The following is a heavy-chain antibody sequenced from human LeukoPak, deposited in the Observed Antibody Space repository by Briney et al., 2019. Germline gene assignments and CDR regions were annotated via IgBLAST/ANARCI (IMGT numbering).Heavy chain of an antibody. Sequence: PGGSLRLSCAASGFTFTGFQMNWVRQAPGKGLEWVSYISNSGNTIYYADSVKGRFTISRDNAKNSLYLQMNSLRAEDTAVYYCARGGGITMLRGAAVKVSRDYYFAMDVWGQGTTVTVSS. D-gene: IGHD3-10*01. CDR3: ARGGGITMLRGAAVKVSRDYYFAMDV. CDR2: ISNSGNTI. J-gene: IGHJ6*02. V-gene: IGHV3-48*03. CDR1: GFTFTGFQ.